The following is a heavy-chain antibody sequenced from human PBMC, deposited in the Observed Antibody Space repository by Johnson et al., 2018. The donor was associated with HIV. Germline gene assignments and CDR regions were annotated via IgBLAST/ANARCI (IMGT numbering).Heavy chain of an antibody. J-gene: IGHJ3*01. CDR1: GFTFSNAW. V-gene: IGHV3-15*01. Sequence: VQLVESGGGSVKSGGSLRVSCAASGFTFSNAWMSWVRQAPGKGLEWVGRVKSKTDGGTIDYAASVKGRFTISRDASKNTMYLQMNSLKTEDTAVYYCTTSWRITGVPSTWGQGTMVTVSS. D-gene: IGHD7-27*01. CDR2: VKSKTDGGTI. CDR3: TTSWRITGVPST.